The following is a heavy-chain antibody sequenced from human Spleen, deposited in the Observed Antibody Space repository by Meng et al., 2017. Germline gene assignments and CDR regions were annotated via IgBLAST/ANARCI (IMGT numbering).Heavy chain of an antibody. CDR3: ARGTPGRSYSDY. Sequence: QVQPVPSGVEVKKPGASGKVSCKASDYTFTGYGVSWVRQAPGQGLEWMAWLGAHDGDTSHAPKFQGRVTVSADRPTATAYMELRSLRSDDTAVYYCARGTPGRSYSDYWGQGTLVTVSS. CDR1: DYTFTGYG. J-gene: IGHJ4*02. V-gene: IGHV1-18*01. CDR2: LGAHDGDT. D-gene: IGHD3-10*01.